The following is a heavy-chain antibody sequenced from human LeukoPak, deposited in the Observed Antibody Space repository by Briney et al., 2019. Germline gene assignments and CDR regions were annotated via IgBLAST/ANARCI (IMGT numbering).Heavy chain of an antibody. D-gene: IGHD6-19*01. J-gene: IGHJ6*02. V-gene: IGHV3-23*01. CDR2: ISGSGGST. CDR1: GFTFSSYA. CDR3: ARDLSSGWFSPYGMDV. Sequence: GGSLRLSCAASGFTFSSYAMSWVRQAPGKGLEWVSAISGSGGSTYYADSVKGRFTISRDNSKNTLYLQMNSLRAEDTAVYYCARDLSSGWFSPYGMDVWGQGTTVTVSS.